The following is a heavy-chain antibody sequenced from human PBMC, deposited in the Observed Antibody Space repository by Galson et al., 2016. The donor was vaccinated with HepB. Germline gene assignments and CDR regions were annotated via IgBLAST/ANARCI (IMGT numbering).Heavy chain of an antibody. CDR2: ISSSSETI. D-gene: IGHD3-3*01. V-gene: IGHV3-48*01. CDR3: ARGPEGTYYRTSGYLGYFDS. J-gene: IGHJ4*02. CDR1: GDSLTTWS. Sequence: SLRLSCAASGDSLTTWSMSWVRLAPGKGLEWLAYISSSSETIYYAHSVKGRLSIATDHAKNSLYLHMTSLRVEDTALYYCARGPEGTYYRTSGYLGYFDSWGQGALVTVAS.